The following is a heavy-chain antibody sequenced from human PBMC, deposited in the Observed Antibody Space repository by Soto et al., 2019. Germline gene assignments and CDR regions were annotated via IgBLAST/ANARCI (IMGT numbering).Heavy chain of an antibody. V-gene: IGHV3-33*01. CDR2: IWYDGSNK. D-gene: IGHD6-6*01. J-gene: IGHJ4*02. Sequence: GGSLRLSCAASGFTFSSYGMHWVRQAPGKGLEWVAVIWYDGSNKYYADSVRGRFTISRDNSKNTLYLQMNSLRAEDTAVYYCGTDSSSFDYWGQGTLVTVSS. CDR3: GTDSSSFDY. CDR1: GFTFSSYG.